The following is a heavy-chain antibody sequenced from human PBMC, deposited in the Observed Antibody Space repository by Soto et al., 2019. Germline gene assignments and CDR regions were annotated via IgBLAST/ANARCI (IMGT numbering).Heavy chain of an antibody. Sequence: GESLKISCKGSGYSFTTYWIGWVRQLPGQGLEWMGVMFPGDSDTRYSPSFQGQVTMSADPSTNTAYLEWSSLKAADSAMYYCETVHDSSLGTLDVWGQGTTVTVSS. V-gene: IGHV5-51*01. CDR1: GYSFTTYW. CDR2: MFPGDSDT. CDR3: ETVHDSSLGTLDV. J-gene: IGHJ6*02. D-gene: IGHD6-13*01.